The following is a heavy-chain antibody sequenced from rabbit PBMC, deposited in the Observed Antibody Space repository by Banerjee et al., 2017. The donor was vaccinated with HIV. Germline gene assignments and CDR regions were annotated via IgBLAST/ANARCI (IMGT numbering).Heavy chain of an antibody. CDR1: GFSFSSSYY. J-gene: IGHJ4*01. V-gene: IGHV1S45*01. D-gene: IGHD1-1*01. Sequence: QEQLEESGGDLVKPEGSLTLTCTASGFSFSSSYYMCWVRQAPGKGLEWIACIDADSGGSTYYASWAKGRFTISKTSSTTVSLQMNSLTAADTATYFCARGGGNTYYSYFNLWGQGTLVTVS. CDR3: ARGGGNTYYSYFNL. CDR2: IDADSGGST.